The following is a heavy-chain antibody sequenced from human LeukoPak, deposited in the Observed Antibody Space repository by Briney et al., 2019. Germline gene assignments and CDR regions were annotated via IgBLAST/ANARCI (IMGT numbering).Heavy chain of an antibody. Sequence: ASVKVSCKASGYTFTGYYMHWVRQAPGQGLEWMGWMNPNSGNTGYAQKFQGRVTMTRNTSISTAYMELSSLRSEDTAVYYCARGPPLRYFDWLWRSDAFDIWGQGTMVTVSS. CDR2: MNPNSGNT. CDR3: ARGPPLRYFDWLWRSDAFDI. D-gene: IGHD3-9*01. CDR1: GYTFTGYY. J-gene: IGHJ3*02. V-gene: IGHV1-8*02.